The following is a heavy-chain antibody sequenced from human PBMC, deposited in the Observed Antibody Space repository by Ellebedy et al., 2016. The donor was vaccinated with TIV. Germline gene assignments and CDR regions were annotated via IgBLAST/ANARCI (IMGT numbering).Heavy chain of an antibody. J-gene: IGHJ4*02. CDR3: ARTAFGDEYYFDY. Sequence: SETLSLXXTVSGGSISSGDYYWSWIRQPPGKGLEWIGYIYYSGSTYYNPSLKSRVTISVDTSKNQFSLKLSSVTAADTAVYYCARTAFGDEYYFDYWGQGTLVTVSS. V-gene: IGHV4-30-4*01. CDR1: GGSISSGDYY. D-gene: IGHD3-10*01. CDR2: IYYSGST.